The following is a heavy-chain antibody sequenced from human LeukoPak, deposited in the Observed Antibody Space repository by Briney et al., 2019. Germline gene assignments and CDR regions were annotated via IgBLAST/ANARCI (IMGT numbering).Heavy chain of an antibody. CDR3: AKGSGRGYSYGLEY. CDR1: GFTFSNYA. CDR2: LSGSGGSA. J-gene: IGHJ4*02. Sequence: PGGSLRLSCAASGFTFSNYAMTWVRQAPGKGLEWVSALSGSGGSAYYADSVKGRFSISRDNSKNTMYLRMNSLRAEDTAVYYCAKGSGRGYSYGLEYWGQGTLVTVSS. D-gene: IGHD5-18*01. V-gene: IGHV3-23*01.